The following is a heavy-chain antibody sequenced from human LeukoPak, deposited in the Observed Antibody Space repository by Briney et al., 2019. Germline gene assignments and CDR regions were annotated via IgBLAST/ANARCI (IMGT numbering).Heavy chain of an antibody. CDR1: GGTFSIYA. CDR3: ARDAHYYDSSGYYSGNWFDP. V-gene: IGHV1-69*05. CDR2: IIPIFGTA. Sequence: SVKVSCKASGGTFSIYAIRWVRQAPGQGLEWMGGIIPIFGTANYAQKFQGRVTITTDKSTSTAYMELSSLRSEDTAVYYCARDAHYYDSSGYYSGNWFDPWGQGTLVTVSS. D-gene: IGHD3-22*01. J-gene: IGHJ5*02.